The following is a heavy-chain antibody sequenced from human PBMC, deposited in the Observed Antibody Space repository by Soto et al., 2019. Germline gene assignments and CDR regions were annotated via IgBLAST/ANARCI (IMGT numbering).Heavy chain of an antibody. CDR1: GGSISSGGYS. D-gene: IGHD2-15*01. V-gene: IGHV4-30-2*01. J-gene: IGHJ3*02. CDR3: ARGHCSGGSCYSGAFDI. Sequence: PSETLSLTCAVSGGSISSGGYSWSWIRQPPGKGLEWIGYIYHSGSTYYNPSLKSRVTISVDRSKNQFSLKLSSVTAADTAVYYCARGHCSGGSCYSGAFDIWRQGTMVTVSS. CDR2: IYHSGST.